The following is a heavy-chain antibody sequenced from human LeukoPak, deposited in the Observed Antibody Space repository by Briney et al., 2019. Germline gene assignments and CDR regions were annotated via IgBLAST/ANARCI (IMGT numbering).Heavy chain of an antibody. CDR3: AAQECGSSECYRPFAF. CDR2: AFTSGST. J-gene: IGHJ4*02. D-gene: IGHD2-15*01. CDR1: GDSITTYY. Sequence: PSETLSLTCTVSGDSITTYYWNWIRQPAGKGLEWIGRAFTSGSTNYNPSLKSGVTMSVDSSKKQFSLRLTSVTAADTAVYYCAAQECGSSECYRPFAFWGQGTLVTVSS. V-gene: IGHV4-4*07.